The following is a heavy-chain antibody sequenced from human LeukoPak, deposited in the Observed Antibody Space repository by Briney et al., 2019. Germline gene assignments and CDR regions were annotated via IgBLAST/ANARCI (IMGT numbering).Heavy chain of an antibody. V-gene: IGHV3-23*01. D-gene: IGHD3-10*01. Sequence: GGSLRLSCAASGFTFSRHGMNWVRQAPGKGLEWVSGISPRGDIKYYADSVKGRFSISRDNSRNTLYLEVSSLTAEDAAVYYCAKDDAWLRFGEWSQGTLVTVSS. CDR2: ISPRGDIK. J-gene: IGHJ4*02. CDR3: AKDDAWLRFGE. CDR1: GFTFSRHG.